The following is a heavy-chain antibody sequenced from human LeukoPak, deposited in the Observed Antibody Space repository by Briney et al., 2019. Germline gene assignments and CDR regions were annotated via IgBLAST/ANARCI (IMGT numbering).Heavy chain of an antibody. Sequence: GGSLRLSCAASGFTVSSNYMSWVRQAPGKGLEWVSVIYSGGSTYYADSVKGRFTISRDNSKNTLYLQMNYLRAEDTAVYYCAKDPPSVGGRHDWFLDPWAQGPLVTVSS. CDR3: AKDPPSVGGRHDWFLDP. V-gene: IGHV3-53*01. CDR2: IYSGGST. D-gene: IGHD3-9*01. CDR1: GFTVSSNY. J-gene: IGHJ5*02.